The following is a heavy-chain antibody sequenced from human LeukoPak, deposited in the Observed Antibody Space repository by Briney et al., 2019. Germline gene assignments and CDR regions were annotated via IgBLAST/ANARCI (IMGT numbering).Heavy chain of an antibody. CDR1: GFTFSSYA. V-gene: IGHV3-30-3*02. J-gene: IGHJ4*02. CDR3: VKVTAAGFVDH. CDR2: ISYDGSNK. Sequence: PGRSLRLSCAASGFTFSSYAMHWVRQAPGKGLEWVAVISYDGSNKYYADSVKGRFTISRDNSKNTLYLQMNSLRAEDTAVYYCVKVTAAGFVDHWGQGTLVTVSS. D-gene: IGHD6-13*01.